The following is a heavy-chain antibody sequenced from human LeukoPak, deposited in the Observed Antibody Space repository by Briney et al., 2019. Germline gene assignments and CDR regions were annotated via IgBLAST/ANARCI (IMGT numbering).Heavy chain of an antibody. CDR2: IRYDGSTK. J-gene: IGHJ6*04. D-gene: IGHD3-10*02. Sequence: PGGSLRLSCEASGFTLTSYCMDWVRQAPGKGLEWLAFIRYDGSTKYYADSVKGRFSISRDNAKNSLYLQMNSLRAEDTAVYYCAELGITMIGGVWGKGTTVTISS. CDR1: GFTLTSYC. CDR3: AELGITMIGGV. V-gene: IGHV3-30*02.